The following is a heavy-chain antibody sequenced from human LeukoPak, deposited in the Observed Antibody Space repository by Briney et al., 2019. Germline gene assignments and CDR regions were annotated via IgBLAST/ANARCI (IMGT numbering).Heavy chain of an antibody. D-gene: IGHD2-2*01. J-gene: IGHJ3*02. CDR3: ARDLAAYCSSTSCPAFGAFDI. V-gene: IGHV1-18*01. CDR2: ISDYNGNT. CDR1: GYTFATYG. Sequence: VASVKVSCKASGYTFATYGFNWVRQAPGQGLEWMGWISDYNGNTNYAQKLQDRVTMTTDTSTSTAYMELRSLRSDDTAVYYCARDLAAYCSSTSCPAFGAFDIWGQGTTVTVSS.